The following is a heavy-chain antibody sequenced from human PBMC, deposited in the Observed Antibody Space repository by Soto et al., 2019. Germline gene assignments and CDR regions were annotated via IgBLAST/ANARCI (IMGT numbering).Heavy chain of an antibody. V-gene: IGHV4-34*01. J-gene: IGHJ4*02. Sequence: QVQLQQWGAGLLKPSETLSLTCAVYGGSFSGYYWSWIRQPPGKGLEWIGEINHSGSTNYNPSLTSRVTISVDTSKNQFSLTLRSVTAADKAVYYCAREGRRGVDRKGFDYWGQGPLVTVSS. D-gene: IGHD3-3*01. CDR1: GGSFSGYY. CDR3: AREGRRGVDRKGFDY. CDR2: INHSGST.